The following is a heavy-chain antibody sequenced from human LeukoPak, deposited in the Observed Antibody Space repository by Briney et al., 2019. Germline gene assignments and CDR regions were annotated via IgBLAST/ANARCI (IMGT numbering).Heavy chain of an antibody. V-gene: IGHV3-9*01. CDR3: AKEDRAYYDILSGAFDS. J-gene: IGHJ4*02. D-gene: IGHD3-9*01. Sequence: PGGSLRLSCAASGFIFDEYAMHWVRHAPGKGLEWVSGITWNSANIGYADSVKGRFTLSRDKARNSLYLQMNSLRVEDTALYYCAKEDRAYYDILSGAFDSWGQGTLVTVSS. CDR2: ITWNSANI. CDR1: GFIFDEYA.